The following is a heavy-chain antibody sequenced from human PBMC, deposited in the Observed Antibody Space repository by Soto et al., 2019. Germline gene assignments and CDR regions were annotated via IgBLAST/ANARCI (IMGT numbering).Heavy chain of an antibody. CDR1: GFTFSSYA. J-gene: IGHJ4*02. D-gene: IGHD3-10*01. V-gene: IGHV3-23*01. CDR2: ISGSGGST. CDR3: ARSRLWFGELLFTGYYFDY. Sequence: LRLSCAASGFTFSSYAMSWDRQAPGKGLEWVSAISGSGGSTYYADSVKGRFTIARYNSKNRLYLQMNSLRAEDTAVYYCARSRLWFGELLFTGYYFDYWGQGTLVTVSS.